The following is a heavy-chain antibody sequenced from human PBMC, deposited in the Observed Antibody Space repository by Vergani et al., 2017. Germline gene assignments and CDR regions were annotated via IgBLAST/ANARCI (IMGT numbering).Heavy chain of an antibody. V-gene: IGHV3-30*18. Sequence: QVQLAESGGGRVQPGRSLRLSCAASGFSFSSHAIHWVRQAPGKGLEWVAVISNDGSKKYYADSVKGRFTISRDNSKNTLDLQMNSLRTQHTAVYYCAKAGSVTSESLQYNFYMDVWGKGTTVTVS. CDR1: GFSFSSHA. CDR3: AKAGSVTSESLQYNFYMDV. J-gene: IGHJ6*03. D-gene: IGHD3-10*01. CDR2: ISNDGSKK.